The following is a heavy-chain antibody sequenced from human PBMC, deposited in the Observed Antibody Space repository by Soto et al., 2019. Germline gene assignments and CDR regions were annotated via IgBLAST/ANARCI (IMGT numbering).Heavy chain of an antibody. Sequence: GGSVKVSCKASGYTFTSYGISWVRQAPGQGLEWMGWISAYNGNTNYAQKLQGRVTMTTDTSTSTAYMELRSLRSDETAVYYCATDARGATPVDYWVQGTLVTVSS. J-gene: IGHJ4*02. CDR1: GYTFTSYG. CDR2: ISAYNGNT. V-gene: IGHV1-18*04. CDR3: ATDARGATPVDY. D-gene: IGHD2-15*01.